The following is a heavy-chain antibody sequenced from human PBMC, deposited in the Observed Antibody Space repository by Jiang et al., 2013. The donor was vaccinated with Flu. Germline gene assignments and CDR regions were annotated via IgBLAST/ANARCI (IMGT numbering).Heavy chain of an antibody. J-gene: IGHJ3*02. CDR2: GDSDT. CDR3: ARHRAPYTSSPHDASDI. V-gene: IGHV5-51*01. Sequence: GDSDTRHSPSFQGQVTISVDKSISTAYLQWSSLKASDTAIYYCARHRAPYTSSPHDASDIWGQGTMVTVSS. D-gene: IGHD6-6*01.